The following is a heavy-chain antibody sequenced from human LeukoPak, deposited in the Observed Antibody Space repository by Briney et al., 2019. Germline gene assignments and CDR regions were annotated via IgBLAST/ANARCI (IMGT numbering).Heavy chain of an antibody. V-gene: IGHV5-51*01. CDR3: ARHSTYCSSTSCYEMDY. J-gene: IGHJ4*02. D-gene: IGHD2-2*01. Sequence: GESLKISCKGSGYTFTSYWIGWVRQMPGKSLEWMGIIYPGDSDTRYSPSFQGQVTISADKSISTAYLQWSSLKASDTAMYYCARHSTYCSSTSCYEMDYWGQGTLVTVSS. CDR2: IYPGDSDT. CDR1: GYTFTSYW.